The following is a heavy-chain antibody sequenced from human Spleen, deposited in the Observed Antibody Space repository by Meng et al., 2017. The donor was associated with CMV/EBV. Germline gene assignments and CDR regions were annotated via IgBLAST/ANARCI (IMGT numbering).Heavy chain of an antibody. CDR1: TFTFSSST. CDR2: ISGSGGST. CDR3: AKGYSSGPE. D-gene: IGHD6-19*01. Sequence: GGSLRLSCAGSTFTFSSSTMSWVRQAPGKGLEWVSGISGSGGSTYYADSVKGRFTISRDNSKNTLFLQMNSLRAEDTAIYYCAKGYSSGPEWGQGTLVTVSS. V-gene: IGHV3-23*01. J-gene: IGHJ4*02.